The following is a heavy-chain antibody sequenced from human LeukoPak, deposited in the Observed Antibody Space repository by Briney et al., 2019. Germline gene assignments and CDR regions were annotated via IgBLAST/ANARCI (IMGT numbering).Heavy chain of an antibody. Sequence: SETLSLTCTVSGGSISGYYWSWIRQPPGRGLEWIGFIYYSGITNYNPSLKSRVTISVDMSKNQFSLKLTSVTAADTAVYYCARLRALSYYDSGGDFYYFEYWGQGALVTVSS. CDR3: ARLRALSYYDSGGDFYYFEY. CDR2: IYYSGIT. J-gene: IGHJ4*02. V-gene: IGHV4-59*01. CDR1: GGSISGYY. D-gene: IGHD3-22*01.